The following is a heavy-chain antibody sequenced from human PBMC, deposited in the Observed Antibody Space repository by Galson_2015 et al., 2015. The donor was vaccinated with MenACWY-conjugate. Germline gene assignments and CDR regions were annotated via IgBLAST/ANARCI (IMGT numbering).Heavy chain of an antibody. V-gene: IGHV4-31*03. CDR1: GGSISSGGYF. J-gene: IGHJ4*02. D-gene: IGHD5-24*01. CDR3: AGGSGWLTEY. Sequence: TLSLTCTVSGGSISSGGYFWTWIRQHPGKGLEWIGYSYYSGSTDYNPSPKSRLIISVDTSKNLFSLNLTSVTAADTAVYYCAGGSGWLTEYWGQGTLVTVST. CDR2: SYYSGST.